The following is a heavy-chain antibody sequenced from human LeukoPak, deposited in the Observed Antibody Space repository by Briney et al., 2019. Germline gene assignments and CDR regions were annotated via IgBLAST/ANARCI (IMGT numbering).Heavy chain of an antibody. CDR2: IYSGGST. CDR3: ARDMSTRVTPISYAIDV. Sequence: GGSLRLSCAASGFTVSSNYMSWVRQAPGKGLEWVSVIYSGGSTYYADSVKGRFTISRDNSKNTLYLQMNSLRAEDTAVYYCARDMSTRVTPISYAIDVWGQGTMVTVSS. J-gene: IGHJ3*01. V-gene: IGHV3-53*01. D-gene: IGHD4-23*01. CDR1: GFTVSSNY.